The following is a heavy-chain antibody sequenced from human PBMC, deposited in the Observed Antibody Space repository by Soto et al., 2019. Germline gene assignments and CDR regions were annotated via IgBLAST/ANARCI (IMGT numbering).Heavy chain of an antibody. CDR2: ISGSGGST. D-gene: IGHD3-22*01. V-gene: IGHV3-23*01. J-gene: IGHJ4*02. CDR1: GFTFSRYA. CDR3: APKKVDYDSSGYYPP. Sequence: GSLRLSCAASGFTFSRYARSWVRQAPGKGLEWVSAISGSGGSTYYADSVKGRFTISRDNSKNTLYLQMNSLRAEDTAVYYCAPKKVDYDSSGYYPPWGQGTLVTVSS.